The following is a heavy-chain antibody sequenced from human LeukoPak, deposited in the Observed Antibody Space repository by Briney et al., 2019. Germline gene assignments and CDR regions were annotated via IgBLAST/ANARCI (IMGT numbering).Heavy chain of an antibody. CDR2: ISSRGDTI. CDR1: GFTFSDYY. CDR3: AKDSNTKYSSSSLGAYFDY. V-gene: IGHV3-11*04. Sequence: GGSLRLSCAASGFTFSDYYMSWIRQAPGKGLEWVSYISSRGDTIYYADSVKGRFTISRDNAKNSLYLQMNSLRAEDTAVYYCAKDSNTKYSSSSLGAYFDYWGQGTLVTVSS. D-gene: IGHD6-6*01. J-gene: IGHJ4*02.